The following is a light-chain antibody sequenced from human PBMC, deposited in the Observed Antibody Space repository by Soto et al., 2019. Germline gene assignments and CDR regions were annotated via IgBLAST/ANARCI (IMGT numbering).Light chain of an antibody. CDR3: SSYAGSNNPYV. CDR2: EVS. Sequence: QSALTQPPSASGSPGQSVTISCTGTSSDAGGYNYVSWYQQHPGKAPKLMIYEVSKRPSGVPDRFSGSKSGNTASLAVSGLQAEDEADYYCSSYAGSNNPYVFGTGTRSPS. V-gene: IGLV2-8*01. CDR1: SSDAGGYNY. J-gene: IGLJ1*01.